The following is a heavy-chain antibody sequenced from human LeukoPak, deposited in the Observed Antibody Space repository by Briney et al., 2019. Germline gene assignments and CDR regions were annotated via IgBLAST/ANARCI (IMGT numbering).Heavy chain of an antibody. CDR3: ARAGSYRYADY. V-gene: IGHV1-2*02. D-gene: IGHD3-16*02. Sequence: VSVKVSCKASGYTFTGYFMHWVRQAPGQGLGWMGWINPNNGATNFTQKFQGRVTMTRDTSISTAYMELSSLTSDDTAVYYCARAGSYRYADYWGQGTVVTVSS. CDR1: GYTFTGYF. J-gene: IGHJ4*02. CDR2: INPNNGAT.